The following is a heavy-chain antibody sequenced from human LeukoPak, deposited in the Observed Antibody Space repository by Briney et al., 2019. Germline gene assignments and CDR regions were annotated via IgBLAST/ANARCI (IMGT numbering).Heavy chain of an antibody. CDR1: GFTFSDYY. J-gene: IGHJ1*01. CDR3: ARAPSEIGGYYPEYFRH. V-gene: IGHV3-74*01. D-gene: IGHD3-22*01. Sequence: GGSLRLSCAASGFTFSDYYMSWIRQAPGKGLVWVSRIKSDGSTNYADSVKGRFTISRDNAKNTVSLQMNSLRAEDTGVYYCARAPSEIGGYYPEYFRHWGQGTLVTVSS. CDR2: IKSDGST.